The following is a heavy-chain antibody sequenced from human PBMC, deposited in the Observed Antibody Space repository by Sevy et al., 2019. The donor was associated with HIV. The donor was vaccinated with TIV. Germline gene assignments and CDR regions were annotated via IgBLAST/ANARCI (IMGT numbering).Heavy chain of an antibody. CDR2: LYYEGST. J-gene: IGHJ6*03. CDR1: GGSISNISYY. Sequence: SETLPLTCTVSGGSISNISYYWGWIRQAPGKGLEWIGSLYYEGSTYYNPSLKSRVMISGDTSKKQFSLKVTSVTAADTAIYPCASLSPFYHYMDVWGKGPTVTVSS. V-gene: IGHV4-39*01. CDR3: ASLSPFYHYMDV.